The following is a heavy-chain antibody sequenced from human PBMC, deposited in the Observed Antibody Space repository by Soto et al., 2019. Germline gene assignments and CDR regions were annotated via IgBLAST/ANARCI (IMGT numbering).Heavy chain of an antibody. CDR3: ARSPRSSPYFDY. D-gene: IGHD6-13*01. CDR1: GYTFSNFW. J-gene: IGHJ4*02. CDR2: IYPGDHET. V-gene: IGHV5-51*01. Sequence: LGESLKISCQCSGYTFSNFWIGWVRQLPGKGLEWMGIIYPGDHETRYSPSFDGKVTISADKSINTAYLQWNSLEASDTAFYFCARSPRSSPYFDYWGQGALVTVSS.